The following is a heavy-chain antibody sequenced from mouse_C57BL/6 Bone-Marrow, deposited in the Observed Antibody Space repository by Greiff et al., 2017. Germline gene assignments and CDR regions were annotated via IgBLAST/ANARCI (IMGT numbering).Heavy chain of an antibody. CDR1: GYTFTSYG. Sequence: VKLVESGAELARPGASVKLSCKASGYTFTSYGISWVKQRTGQGLEWIGEIYPRSGNTYYNEKFKGKATLTADKSSSTAYMGLRSLTSEDSAVYFCARWGLRRPYAMDYWGQGTSVTVSS. D-gene: IGHD2-2*01. CDR3: ARWGLRRPYAMDY. J-gene: IGHJ4*01. V-gene: IGHV1-81*01. CDR2: IYPRSGNT.